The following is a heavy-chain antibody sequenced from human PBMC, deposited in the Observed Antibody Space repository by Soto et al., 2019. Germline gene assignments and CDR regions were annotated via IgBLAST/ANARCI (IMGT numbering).Heavy chain of an antibody. J-gene: IGHJ4*02. CDR3: ARVGYSYGALDY. CDR2: INPSGGST. D-gene: IGHD5-18*01. Sequence: ASVKVSCKASGYTFTSYYMHWVRQAPGQGLEWMGIINPSGGSTSYAQKFQGRVTMTRDTSASTVYMELSSLRSEDTAVYYCARVGYSYGALDYWGQGTLVTVSS. V-gene: IGHV1-46*01. CDR1: GYTFTSYY.